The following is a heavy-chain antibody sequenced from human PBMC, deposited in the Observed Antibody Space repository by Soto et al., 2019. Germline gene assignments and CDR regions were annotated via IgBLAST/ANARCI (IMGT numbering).Heavy chain of an antibody. CDR1: GFTFSSYA. CDR3: ARVAGTHDAFDI. D-gene: IGHD1-7*01. J-gene: IGHJ3*02. CDR2: ISYDGSNK. V-gene: IGHV3-30-3*01. Sequence: WWSLRLSCAASGFTFSSYAMHWFRQAPGKGLEWVAVISYDGSNKYYADSVKGRFTISRDNSKNTLYLQMNSLRAEDTAVYYCARVAGTHDAFDIWGQGTMVTVSS.